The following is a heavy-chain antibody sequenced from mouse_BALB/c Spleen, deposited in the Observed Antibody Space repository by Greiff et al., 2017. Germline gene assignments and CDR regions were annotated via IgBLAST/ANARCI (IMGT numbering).Heavy chain of an antibody. J-gene: IGHJ1*01. Sequence: VQRVVESGPGLVAPSQSLSITCTVSGFSLTSYGVHWVRQPPGKGLEWLGVIWAGGSTNYNSALMSRLSISKDNSKSQVFLKMNSLQTDDTAMYYCARDQYYGRYWYFDVWGAGTTVTVSS. CDR2: IWAGGST. CDR1: GFSLTSYG. D-gene: IGHD1-2*01. CDR3: ARDQYYGRYWYFDV. V-gene: IGHV2-9*02.